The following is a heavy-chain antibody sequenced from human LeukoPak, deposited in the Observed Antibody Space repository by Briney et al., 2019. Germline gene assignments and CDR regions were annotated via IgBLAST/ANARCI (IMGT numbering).Heavy chain of an antibody. Sequence: GGSLRLSCAASGFTFSSYAMSWVRQAPGKGLEWVSAISGSGGSTYYADSVKGRFTISRDNSKNTLYLQMNSLRAEDTAVYYCAKVRGRGYTLDYYYGMDVWGQGTTVTVSS. CDR2: ISGSGGST. D-gene: IGHD5-18*01. CDR1: GFTFSSYA. CDR3: AKVRGRGYTLDYYYGMDV. J-gene: IGHJ6*02. V-gene: IGHV3-23*01.